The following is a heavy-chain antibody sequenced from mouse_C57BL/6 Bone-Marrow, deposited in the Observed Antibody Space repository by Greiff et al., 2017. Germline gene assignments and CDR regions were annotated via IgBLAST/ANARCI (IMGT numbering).Heavy chain of an antibody. J-gene: IGHJ4*01. CDR2: ISSGGSYT. CDR1: GFTFSSYG. CDR3: VRPSGDY. Sequence: EVQLVESGGDLVKPGGSLKLSCAASGFTFSSYGMSWVRQTPDKRLEWVATISSGGSYTYYPDSVKGRFTISRDNAKNTLYLQMSSLKSEDTAMYYCVRPSGDYWGQGTSVTVSS. V-gene: IGHV5-6*01.